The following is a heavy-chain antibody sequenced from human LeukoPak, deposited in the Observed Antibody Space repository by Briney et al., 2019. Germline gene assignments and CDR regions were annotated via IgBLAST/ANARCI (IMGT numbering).Heavy chain of an antibody. CDR2: ISSTGNTI. D-gene: IGHD6-19*01. CDR1: VFTFTSYE. CDR3: ARGGQWLVPFDY. J-gene: IGHJ4*02. Sequence: PGGSLRLSCAASVFTFTSYEMNWVRQAPGKGLWWGSYISSTGNTIYSADSVKGRFTISRDNAKNSLYLQLKRLRADDTAVYYCARGGQWLVPFDYWGQGTLVTVSS. V-gene: IGHV3-48*03.